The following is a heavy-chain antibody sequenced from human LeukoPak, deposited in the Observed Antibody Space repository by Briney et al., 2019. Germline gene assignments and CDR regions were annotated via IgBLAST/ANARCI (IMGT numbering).Heavy chain of an antibody. D-gene: IGHD4-17*01. CDR3: ARGLTTGPQVGAFDI. CDR2: IYTSGST. Sequence: SETLSLTCTVSGGSISSYYWSWIRQPAGKGLEWIGRIYTSGSTNYNPSLKSRVTMSVDTSKNQFSLMLSSVTAADTAVYYCARGLTTGPQVGAFDIWGQGTMVTVSS. J-gene: IGHJ3*02. V-gene: IGHV4-4*07. CDR1: GGSISSYY.